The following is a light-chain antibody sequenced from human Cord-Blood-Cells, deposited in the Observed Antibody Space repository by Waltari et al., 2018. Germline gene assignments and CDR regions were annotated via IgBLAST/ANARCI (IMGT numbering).Light chain of an antibody. J-gene: IGLJ3*02. CDR1: SSYVGGYNY. CDR2: GVS. V-gene: IGLV2-14*01. Sequence: QSALTQPASVSGSPGQSITISCTGTSSYVGGYNYVSWYQQHPGKAPKLMIYGVSNRPSVVSNRFSGSKSGNTASLTISGLQAEDEADYYCSSYTSSSTLVFGGGTKLTVL. CDR3: SSYTSSSTLV.